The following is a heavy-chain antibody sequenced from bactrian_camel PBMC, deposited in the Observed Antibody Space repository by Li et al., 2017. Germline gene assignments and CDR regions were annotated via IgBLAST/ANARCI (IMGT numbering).Heavy chain of an antibody. Sequence: HVQLVESGGGLVQPGGSLTLSCAASGFTFSSYSMGWVRQAPGKGLEWVSAINSRGGSAYYADSVKGRFTIPRDSAKNTLYLQLNSLKTEDTATYYCAKETYGLPSDWGQGTQVTVS. V-gene: IGHV3S1*01. CDR3: AKETYGLPSD. J-gene: IGHJ4*01. D-gene: IGHD5*01. CDR2: INSRGGSA. CDR1: GFTFSSYS.